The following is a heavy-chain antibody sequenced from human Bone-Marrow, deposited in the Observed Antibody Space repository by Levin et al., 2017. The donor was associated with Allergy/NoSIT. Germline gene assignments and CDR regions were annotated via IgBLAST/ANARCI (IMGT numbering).Heavy chain of an antibody. CDR1: GFSVSEDY. J-gene: IGHJ5*01. CDR3: ARVRWAAFDS. D-gene: IGHD5-24*01. Sequence: GESLKISCAASGFSVSEDYMTWVRQAPGKGLVWVSVTYPGGTTYYADSVKGRFTMTRDTSKSTVSLQMNSLRVDDTAVYYCARVRWAAFDSWGQGSLVTVSS. CDR2: TYPGGTT. V-gene: IGHV3-53*01.